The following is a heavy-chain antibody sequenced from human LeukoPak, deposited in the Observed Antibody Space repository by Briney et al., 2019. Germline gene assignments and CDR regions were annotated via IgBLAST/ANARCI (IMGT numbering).Heavy chain of an antibody. J-gene: IGHJ4*02. V-gene: IGHV3-23*01. CDR2: ISGSGGST. CDR1: GFTFSNYA. CDR3: AKDPRAPDSSGDY. D-gene: IGHD3-22*01. Sequence: GGSLRLSCAASGFTFSNYAMSWVRQAPGKGLEWFSAISGSGGSTYYADSVKGRFTISRDNSKNTLYLQMNSLRAEDTAVYYCAKDPRAPDSSGDYWGQGTLVTVSS.